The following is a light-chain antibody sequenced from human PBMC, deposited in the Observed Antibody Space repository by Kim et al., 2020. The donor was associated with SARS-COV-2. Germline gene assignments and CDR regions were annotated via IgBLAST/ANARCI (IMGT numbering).Light chain of an antibody. CDR3: TSYTSSNTYV. V-gene: IGLV2-18*02. CDR1: SSDVVGYNR. Sequence: QSALTQPPSVSGSPGQSVAISCTGTSSDVVGYNRVSWYQHPPGTAPKLIIYEVSHRPSGGPDRFSGSQSGNTASLSISGLQAEDEADYYCTSYTSSNTYVFGSGTKVTVL. CDR2: EVS. J-gene: IGLJ1*01.